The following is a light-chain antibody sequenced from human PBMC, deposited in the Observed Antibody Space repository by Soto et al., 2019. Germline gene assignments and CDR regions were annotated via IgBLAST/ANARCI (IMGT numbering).Light chain of an antibody. V-gene: IGKV3-20*01. CDR1: QSVSGRY. Sequence: EIVLTQSPGTLSLSPGERATLSCRASQSVSGRYLAWYQQKPGQAPRLVIYGASIRATGIPDRFSGSGSGTDFTLTISRLEPEDFATYFCQQYNSYPVTFGQGTRLEIK. J-gene: IGKJ5*01. CDR2: GAS. CDR3: QQYNSYPVT.